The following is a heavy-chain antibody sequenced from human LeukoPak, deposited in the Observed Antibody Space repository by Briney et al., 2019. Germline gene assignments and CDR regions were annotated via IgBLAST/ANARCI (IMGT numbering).Heavy chain of an antibody. D-gene: IGHD6-19*01. CDR1: GFTFSSYA. CDR3: ARVDSGWYFDY. Sequence: GGSLRLSCAASGFTFSSYAMHWVRQAPGKGLEWVAVISSDESNKYYADSVKGRFTISRDNSKNTLYLQMNSLRAEDTAVYYCARVDSGWYFDYWGQGTLVTVSS. V-gene: IGHV3-30-3*01. J-gene: IGHJ4*02. CDR2: ISSDESNK.